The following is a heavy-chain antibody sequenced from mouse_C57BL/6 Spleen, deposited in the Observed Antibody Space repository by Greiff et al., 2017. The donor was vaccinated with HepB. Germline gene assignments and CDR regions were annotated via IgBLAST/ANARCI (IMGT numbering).Heavy chain of an antibody. CDR3: TPLLLRGPYYFDY. D-gene: IGHD1-1*01. CDR1: GFNIKDDY. V-gene: IGHV14-4*01. J-gene: IGHJ2*01. CDR2: IDPENGDT. Sequence: EVQRVESGAELVRPGASVKLSCTASGFNIKDDYMHWVKQRPEQGLEWIGWIDPENGDTEYASKFQGKATITADTSSNTAYLQLSSLTSEDTAVYYCTPLLLRGPYYFDYWGQGTTLTVSS.